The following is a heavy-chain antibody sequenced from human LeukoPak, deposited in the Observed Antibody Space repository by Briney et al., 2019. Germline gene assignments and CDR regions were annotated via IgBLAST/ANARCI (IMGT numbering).Heavy chain of an antibody. CDR1: GFTFPAYA. D-gene: IGHD2-21*02. CDR2: ISGDGTGT. CDR3: ASDSYSPEYFQH. V-gene: IGHV3-43*02. J-gene: IGHJ1*01. Sequence: GGSLRLSCAASGFTFPAYAMHWVRHAPGRGLEWVSLISGDGTGTYYADSVKGRFTISRDNSKNSLYLQMNSLRAEDTAVYYCASDSYSPEYFQHWGQGTLVTVSS.